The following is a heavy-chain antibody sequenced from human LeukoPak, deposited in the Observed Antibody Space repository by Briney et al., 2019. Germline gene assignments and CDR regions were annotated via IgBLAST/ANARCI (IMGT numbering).Heavy chain of an antibody. J-gene: IGHJ4*02. CDR2: IRTKVNSYAT. V-gene: IGHV3-73*01. CDR1: WVTFIGST. CDR3: GRSAGGTFDF. D-gene: IGHD1-26*01. Sequence: PGGSLKLSCAASWVTFIGSTIRWVRQASGKGLEWVGRIRTKVNSYATAYAASVKGRFTISRDDSKNTAYLQMNSLKTEDTAVYYLGRSAGGTFDFWDEGTLVTVSS.